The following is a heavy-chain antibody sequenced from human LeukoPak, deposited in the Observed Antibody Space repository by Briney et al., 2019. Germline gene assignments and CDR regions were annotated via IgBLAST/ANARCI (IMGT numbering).Heavy chain of an antibody. D-gene: IGHD3-3*01. CDR2: IYYSGST. J-gene: IGHJ6*02. Sequence: PLGSLRLSCAASGFTFSSYATSWIRPTPGKGLEWIGYIYYSGSTNYNPSLKTRVTISVDTAKTQFSLKLSSVTAADTAVYYCASTNDFWSGYYYYGMDVWGQGTTVTVSS. V-gene: IGHV4-59*08. CDR3: ASTNDFWSGYYYYGMDV. CDR1: GFTFSSYA.